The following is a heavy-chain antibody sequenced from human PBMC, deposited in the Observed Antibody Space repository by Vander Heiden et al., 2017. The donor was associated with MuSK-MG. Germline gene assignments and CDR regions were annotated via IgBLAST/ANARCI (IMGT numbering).Heavy chain of an antibody. V-gene: IGHV3-7*01. Sequence: EVQLVESGGGSVQPGGSLSLSCAASGFTFSSYWMSWVRQDPGKGREWVANIKQDGSEKYYVDSVKGRFTISRDNAKNSLYLQMNSLRAEDTAVYYCAIDFVLSTVMGDYYYGMDVWGQGTTVTVSS. J-gene: IGHJ6*02. CDR3: AIDFVLSTVMGDYYYGMDV. CDR1: GFTFSSYW. CDR2: IKQDGSEK. D-gene: IGHD4-4*01.